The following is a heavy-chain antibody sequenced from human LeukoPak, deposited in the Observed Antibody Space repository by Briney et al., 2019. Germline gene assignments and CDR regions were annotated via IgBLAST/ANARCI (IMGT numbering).Heavy chain of an antibody. V-gene: IGHV4-4*09. D-gene: IGHD5-18*01. Sequence: SETLSLTCTVSGGSNSSYYWSWIRQPPGKGLEWIGYIYTRGSSNYNPSLKSRVTISVDTSKNQFSLKLSSVTAADTAVYYCARLNGGYRPGSNYYHYYMDVWGKGTTVTVSS. CDR3: ARLNGGYRPGSNYYHYYMDV. J-gene: IGHJ6*03. CDR1: GGSNSSYY. CDR2: IYTRGSS.